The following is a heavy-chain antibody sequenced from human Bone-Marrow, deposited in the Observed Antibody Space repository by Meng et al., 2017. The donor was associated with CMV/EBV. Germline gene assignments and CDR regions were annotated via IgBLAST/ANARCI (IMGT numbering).Heavy chain of an antibody. Sequence: SGPTLVKPTQTLTLTCTFSGFSLSTSGVGVGWIRQPPGKALEWLALIYWNDDKRYSPSLKSRLTITKDTSKNQVVLTITNMDPVDTAEYYCAHRLRNRYPVNDAFDIWGQGTSVTVSS. CDR2: IYWNDDK. CDR1: GFSLSTSGVG. V-gene: IGHV2-5*01. CDR3: AHRLRNRYPVNDAFDI. D-gene: IGHD4-17*01. J-gene: IGHJ3*02.